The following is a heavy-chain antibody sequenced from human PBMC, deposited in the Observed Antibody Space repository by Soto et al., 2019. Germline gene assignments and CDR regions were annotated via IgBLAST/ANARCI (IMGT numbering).Heavy chain of an antibody. CDR1: GGSISSGGYY. CDR3: ARQFFYDGSGPPAFDI. D-gene: IGHD3-22*01. Sequence: QVQLQESGPGLVKPSQTLSLTCTVSGGSISSGGYYWSWIRQHPGKGLEWIGYIYYSGSTYYNPSPTSRVTISVHKSKNQFSRKLSSVTAAHTAVYYCARQFFYDGSGPPAFDIWGQGTMVTVSS. CDR2: IYYSGST. V-gene: IGHV4-31*03. J-gene: IGHJ3*02.